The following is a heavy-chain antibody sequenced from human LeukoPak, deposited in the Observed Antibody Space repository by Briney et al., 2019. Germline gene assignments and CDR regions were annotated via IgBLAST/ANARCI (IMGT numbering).Heavy chain of an antibody. V-gene: IGHV3-74*03. D-gene: IGHD6-13*01. CDR2: IDNYGSDI. CDR1: GFTFSIYW. Sequence: GGSLRLSCAASGFTFSIYWMHWVRQAPGKGLVWVSHIDNYGSDIMYADSVKGRFTVSRDNAENTLYLQLNSLRAEDTAVYYCARLNVLDSSVLHHFDRWGQGTLVTVSS. CDR3: ARLNVLDSSVLHHFDR. J-gene: IGHJ4*02.